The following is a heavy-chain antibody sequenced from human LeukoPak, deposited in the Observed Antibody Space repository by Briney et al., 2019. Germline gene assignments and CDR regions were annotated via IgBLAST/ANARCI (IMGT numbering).Heavy chain of an antibody. J-gene: IGHJ4*02. CDR3: ARLPDVSGRPFDY. Sequence: PSETLSLTCTASDDSISRDFWTWIRQPPGKGLEWIGYTRYSGRTEYNPSLKSRVTISIQTSKNQFSLKLTSVTAADTAIYYCARLPDVSGRPFDYWGQGILVTVSS. V-gene: IGHV4-59*01. CDR1: DDSISRDF. CDR2: TRYSGRT. D-gene: IGHD6-19*01.